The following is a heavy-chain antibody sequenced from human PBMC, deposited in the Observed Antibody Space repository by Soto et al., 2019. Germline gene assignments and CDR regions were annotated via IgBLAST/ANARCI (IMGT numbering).Heavy chain of an antibody. CDR1: GYTFSGYF. V-gene: IGHV1-2*02. CDR3: ASAYCGSITCSAFEN. CDR2: INPKSGDT. Sequence: QVQLVQSGAEVKKPGASVKVSRTASGYTFSGYFIHWLRQAPGQGLEWMGWINPKSGDTDYAEKFQGRGTMTRYTSISAASRELSTLTSDDTAVYFCASAYCGSITCSAFENWGQVTRVTVAS. J-gene: IGHJ4*02. D-gene: IGHD2-2*01.